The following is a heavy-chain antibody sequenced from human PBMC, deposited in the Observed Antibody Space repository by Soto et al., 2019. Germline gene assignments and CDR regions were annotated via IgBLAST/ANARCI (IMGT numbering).Heavy chain of an antibody. D-gene: IGHD3-22*01. J-gene: IGHJ4*02. CDR1: GFTFSDSV. CDR2: MSGDGRA. Sequence: GGSLRLSCVGSGFTFSDSVMAWVRQAPGKGLEWLSVMSGDGRARYALSVTGRFTISRDNSKNTLYLQMRSLRAEDAAAYYCVKWHTSNFDSLPFTGSDFWGQGTQVTVSS. V-gene: IGHV3-23*01. CDR3: VKWHTSNFDSLPFTGSDF.